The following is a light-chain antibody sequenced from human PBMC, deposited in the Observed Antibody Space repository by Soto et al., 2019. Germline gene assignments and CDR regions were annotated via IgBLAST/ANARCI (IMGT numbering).Light chain of an antibody. CDR3: QQYNNWPPYA. CDR1: QSVSSN. Sequence: EIVMTQSPATLSVSPGERATLSCRASQSVSSNLAWYQQKPGQAPRLLIYGASTRATGIPARFSGSGSVTEFTLTISSLQSEDFAVYYCQQYNNWPPYAFGLGTKLEIK. V-gene: IGKV3-15*01. J-gene: IGKJ2*01. CDR2: GAS.